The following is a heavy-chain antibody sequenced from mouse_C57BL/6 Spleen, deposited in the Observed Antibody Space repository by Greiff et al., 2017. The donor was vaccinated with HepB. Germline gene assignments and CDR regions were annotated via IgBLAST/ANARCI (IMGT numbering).Heavy chain of an antibody. Sequence: EVQRVESGGGLVKPGGSLKLSCAASGFTFSNYAMSWVRQTPEKRLEWVATISDDGTYTYYPDIVKGRFTISRDNAKNNLYLQMSHSKSEDTAMYYCARGGFSYWGQGTLVTVS. J-gene: IGHJ3*01. CDR2: ISDDGTYT. V-gene: IGHV5-4*01. CDR1: GFTFSNYA. CDR3: ARGGFSY.